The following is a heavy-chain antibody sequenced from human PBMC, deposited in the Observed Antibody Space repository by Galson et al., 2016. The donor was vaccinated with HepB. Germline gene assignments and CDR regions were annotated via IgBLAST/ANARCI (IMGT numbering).Heavy chain of an antibody. J-gene: IGHJ6*02. V-gene: IGHV6-1*01. CDR3: TRGYMHTGMNV. CDR1: GDSVTNDDTI. CDR2: TYYRPQWVN. D-gene: IGHD5-18*01. Sequence: CAISGDSVTNDDTIWNWIRQSPSRGLEWLGRTYYRPQWVNEYSVSVKSRITINSDTSRNQFSLQLDSVTPDDTAAYFCTRGYMHTGMNVWGQGTTVTVSS.